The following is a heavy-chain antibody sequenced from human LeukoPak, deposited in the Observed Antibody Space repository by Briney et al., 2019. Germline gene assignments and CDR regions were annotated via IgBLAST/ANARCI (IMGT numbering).Heavy chain of an antibody. D-gene: IGHD1-26*01. CDR1: GDSVNSYY. CDR2: MFTGGST. CDR3: ARDRSMDGSQYRWYFDL. Sequence: SETLSLTCTVSGDSVNSYYWSWIRQPAGRGLEWIGRMFTGGSTNYNPSLKSRVTMTVDTSKNQFSLKLSSVTAADTAIYYCARDRSMDGSQYRWYFDLWGRGTLVTVSS. V-gene: IGHV4-4*07. J-gene: IGHJ2*01.